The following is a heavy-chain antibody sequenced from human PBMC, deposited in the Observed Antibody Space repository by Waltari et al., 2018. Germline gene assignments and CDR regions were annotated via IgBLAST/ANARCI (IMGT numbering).Heavy chain of an antibody. J-gene: IGHJ1*01. V-gene: IGHV4-39*01. D-gene: IGHD4-17*01. CDR2: MQDRGST. Sequence: QLQLQESGPGLVKPSETLSLTCTVSGGFISTNYSWGGIRQPPGKGLEWMGNMQDRGSTFYNPSLESGVTISLDTWKNQFSLRLSSVGAADTAVYFCGRIAFGDEGGYFQYWGQGTLVTVSS. CDR1: GGFISTNYS. CDR3: GRIAFGDEGGYFQY.